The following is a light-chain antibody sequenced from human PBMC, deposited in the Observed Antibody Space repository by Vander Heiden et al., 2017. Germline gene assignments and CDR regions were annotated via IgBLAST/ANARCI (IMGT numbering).Light chain of an antibody. J-gene: IGLJ3*02. Sequence: QSVLTQPPSASGTPGQRVTISCSGSSSNIGSFFVSWYKPLPGKAHKLLLYINNQRPSGAPHRFSCSKSGTSAALAISGLRAEEEADDYCAAWDDSRSASWVFGGGTKLTVV. CDR2: INN. CDR3: AAWDDSRSASWV. CDR1: SSNIGSFF. V-gene: IGLV1-47*01.